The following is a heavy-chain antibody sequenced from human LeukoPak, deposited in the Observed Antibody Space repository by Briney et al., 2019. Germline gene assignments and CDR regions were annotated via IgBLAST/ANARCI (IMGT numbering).Heavy chain of an antibody. Sequence: GGSLRLSCAASGFTFSSYGMSWVRQAPGKGLEWVSAISGSGGSTYYADSVKGRFTISRDNSKNTLYLQMNSLRAEDTAVYYCAKDVYSSGAVFDYWGQGTLVTVSS. D-gene: IGHD6-19*01. CDR1: GFTFSSYG. CDR2: ISGSGGST. J-gene: IGHJ4*02. V-gene: IGHV3-23*01. CDR3: AKDVYSSGAVFDY.